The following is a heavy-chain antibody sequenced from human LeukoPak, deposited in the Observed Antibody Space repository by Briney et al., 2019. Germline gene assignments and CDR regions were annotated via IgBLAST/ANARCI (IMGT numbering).Heavy chain of an antibody. CDR2: IYYSGST. Sequence: SETLSLTCTVSGGSISSGGYYWSWIRQDPGKGLEWIGYIYYSGSTYYNPSLKSRVTISVDTSKNQFSLKLSSVTAADTAVYYCARAYSNYYYMDVWGKGTTVTVSS. V-gene: IGHV4-30-4*08. CDR1: GGSISSGGYY. D-gene: IGHD4-11*01. CDR3: ARAYSNYYYMDV. J-gene: IGHJ6*03.